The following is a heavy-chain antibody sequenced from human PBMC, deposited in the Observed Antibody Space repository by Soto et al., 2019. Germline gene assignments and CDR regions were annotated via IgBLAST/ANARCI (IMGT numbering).Heavy chain of an antibody. J-gene: IGHJ4*02. CDR2: IWYDGSNK. Sequence: GGSLRLSCAASGFTFSSYGMHWVRQAPGKGLEWVAVIWYDGSNKYYADSVKGRFTISRDNSKNTLYLQMNSLRAEDTAVYYCARGGPSYSDYDILTGYSPFDYWGQGTLVPVSS. CDR1: GFTFSSYG. V-gene: IGHV3-33*01. CDR3: ARGGPSYSDYDILTGYSPFDY. D-gene: IGHD3-9*01.